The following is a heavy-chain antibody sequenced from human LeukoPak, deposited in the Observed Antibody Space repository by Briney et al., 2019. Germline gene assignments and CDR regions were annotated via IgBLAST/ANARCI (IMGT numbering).Heavy chain of an antibody. CDR3: ARTVYYYDSSGYYNTGDDAFDI. Sequence: QTLTLTCTFSGFSLSTSGMRVSWIRQPPGKALEWLARINWDDDKFYSTSLKTRLTISKDTAKSQVVLTMTNMDPVDTATYYCARTVYYYDSSGYYNTGDDAFDIWGQGTMVTVSS. V-gene: IGHV2-70*04. J-gene: IGHJ3*02. CDR2: INWDDDK. CDR1: GFSLSTSGMR. D-gene: IGHD3-22*01.